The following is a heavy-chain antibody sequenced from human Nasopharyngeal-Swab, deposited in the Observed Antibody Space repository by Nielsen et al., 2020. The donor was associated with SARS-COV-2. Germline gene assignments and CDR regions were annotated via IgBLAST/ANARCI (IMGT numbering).Heavy chain of an antibody. D-gene: IGHD4-17*01. V-gene: IGHV1-18*01. CDR2: ISAHNGNT. CDR1: GYTFITFG. Sequence: ASGKVSCKASGYTFITFGITWVRQAPGQGLEWMGWISAHNGNTNYAQKFQDRVTMTTDTSTTTAYMELRGLKTDDTAVYYCARDNESGDYYAYDIWGQGTTVTVSS. CDR3: ARDNESGDYYAYDI. J-gene: IGHJ3*02.